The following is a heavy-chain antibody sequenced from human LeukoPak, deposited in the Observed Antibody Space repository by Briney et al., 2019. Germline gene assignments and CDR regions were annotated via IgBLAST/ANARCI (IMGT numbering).Heavy chain of an antibody. J-gene: IGHJ5*02. CDR2: ISYDESNT. Sequence: PGGSLRLSCAASGFTFSTYGMNWVRQAPGKGLEWVAIISYDESNTYYADSVKGRFTISRDNAKKSLYLQMNSLRAEDTAVYYCARENVDYDFWSGYPNWFDPWGQGTLVTVSS. D-gene: IGHD3-3*01. CDR1: GFTFSTYG. CDR3: ARENVDYDFWSGYPNWFDP. V-gene: IGHV3-30*03.